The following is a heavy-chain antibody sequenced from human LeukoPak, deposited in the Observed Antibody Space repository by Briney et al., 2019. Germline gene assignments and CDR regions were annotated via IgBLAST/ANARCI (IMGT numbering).Heavy chain of an antibody. D-gene: IGHD6-19*01. Sequence: SETLSLTCTVSGGSISSYYWSWIRQPAGKGLEWIGRIYTSGSTNYNPSLKSRVTMSVDTSKNQFSLNLSSVTAADTAVYYCARVPVAGTLYYYYGMDVWGQGTTVTVSS. CDR3: ARVPVAGTLYYYYGMDV. CDR1: GGSISSYY. V-gene: IGHV4-4*07. CDR2: IYTSGST. J-gene: IGHJ6*02.